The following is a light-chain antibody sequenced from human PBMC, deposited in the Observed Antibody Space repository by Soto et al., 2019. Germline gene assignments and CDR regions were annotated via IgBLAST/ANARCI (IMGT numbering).Light chain of an antibody. CDR1: QSISSN. V-gene: IGKV3-15*01. CDR3: QQYNNWPPLT. J-gene: IGKJ4*01. Sequence: EIVMTQSPATLSVSPGERATLFCRASQSISSNLAWYQQKAGQAPRLLIYGTSTRPTGIAARFRGSGSGTEFTLTISSLQSEDFGIYYCQQYNNWPPLTFGGGTKVEIK. CDR2: GTS.